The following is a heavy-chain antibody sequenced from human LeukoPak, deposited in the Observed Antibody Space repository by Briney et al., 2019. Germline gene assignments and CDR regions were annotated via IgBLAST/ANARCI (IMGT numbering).Heavy chain of an antibody. CDR2: FYRGDST. V-gene: IGHV3-53*01. CDR3: ARDSSRSLNYFDS. Sequence: GGSLRLSCAASGFTVSSSYMYWVRQAPGKGLEWVSFFYRGDSTYYAESVRGRFTISRDNSKNTLYLQMNSLTAEDTAVYYCARDSSRSLNYFDSWGQGTLVTDSS. J-gene: IGHJ4*02. CDR1: GFTVSSSY.